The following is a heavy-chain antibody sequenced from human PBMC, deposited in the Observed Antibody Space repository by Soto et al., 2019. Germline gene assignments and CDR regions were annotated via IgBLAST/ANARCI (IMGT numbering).Heavy chain of an antibody. Sequence: PGGSLRLSCAASGFTFSSYAMSWVRQAPGKGLEWVSAISGSGGSTYYADSVKGRFTISRDNAKNSLYLQMNSLRAEDTAVYYCARGGTVPADYYYYYGMDVWGQGTTVTVSS. J-gene: IGHJ6*02. CDR1: GFTFSSYA. D-gene: IGHD2-2*01. V-gene: IGHV3-23*01. CDR2: ISGSGGST. CDR3: ARGGTVPADYYYYYGMDV.